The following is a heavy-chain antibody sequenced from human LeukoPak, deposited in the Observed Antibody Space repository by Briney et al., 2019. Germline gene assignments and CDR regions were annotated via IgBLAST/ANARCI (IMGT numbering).Heavy chain of an antibody. CDR2: IYHSGST. Sequence: PSQTLSLTCAVSGGSISSGGYSWSWIRQPPGKGLEWIGYIYHSGSTYYNPSLKSRVTISVDRSKNQFSLKLSSVTAADTAVYYCARAGEKWLRKSGAFDIWGQGTMVTVSS. D-gene: IGHD5-12*01. CDR1: GGSISSGGYS. J-gene: IGHJ3*02. CDR3: ARAGEKWLRKSGAFDI. V-gene: IGHV4-30-2*01.